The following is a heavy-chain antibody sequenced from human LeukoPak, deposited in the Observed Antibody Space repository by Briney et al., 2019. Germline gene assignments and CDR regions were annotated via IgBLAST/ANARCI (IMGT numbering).Heavy chain of an antibody. D-gene: IGHD3-16*01. V-gene: IGHV4-59*08. J-gene: IGHJ4*02. CDR1: GGSISSYY. Sequence: MSSETLSLTCTVSGGSISSYYWSWIRQPPGKGLEWIGYIYYSGSTNYNPSLKSRVTISVDTSKNQFSLKLSSVTAADTAVYYCARALGGYFDYWGQGTLVTVSS. CDR2: IYYSGST. CDR3: ARALGGYFDY.